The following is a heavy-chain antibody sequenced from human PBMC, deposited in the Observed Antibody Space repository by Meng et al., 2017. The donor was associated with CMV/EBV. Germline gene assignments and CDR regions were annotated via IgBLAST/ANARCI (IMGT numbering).Heavy chain of an antibody. J-gene: IGHJ6*02. Sequence: SETLSLTCTVSGGSVYNGGYYWNWIRQPPGKGLEWIGYIYYNGSTNYNPSLKSRVTISVDTSKNQFSLKLRSVTTADTAVYYCARELEPSYGMDVWGQGTTVTVSS. CDR2: IYYNGST. CDR1: GGSVYNGGYY. V-gene: IGHV4-61*08. CDR3: ARELEPSYGMDV. D-gene: IGHD1-1*01.